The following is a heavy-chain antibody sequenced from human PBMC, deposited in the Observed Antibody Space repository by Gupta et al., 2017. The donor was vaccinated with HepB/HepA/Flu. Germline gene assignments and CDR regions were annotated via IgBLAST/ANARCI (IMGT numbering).Heavy chain of an antibody. J-gene: IGHJ4*02. CDR1: GGAVGSTTHF. Sequence: QVQLQESGPGLVKPSETLSLTCTVSGGAVGSTTHFWSWIRQPPGKGLEWIGHVYYNGNTNYKPSLKSRVTISVDTSKNQFSLKVTSVTAADTSIYYCARAGVSPSKEIDYWGQGTLVTVSS. CDR2: VYYNGNT. CDR3: ARAGVSPSKEIDY. V-gene: IGHV4-61*01. D-gene: IGHD2-8*01.